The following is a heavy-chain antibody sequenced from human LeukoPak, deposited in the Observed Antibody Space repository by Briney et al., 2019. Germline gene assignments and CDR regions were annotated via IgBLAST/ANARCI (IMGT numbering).Heavy chain of an antibody. CDR1: GYTFTSYD. CDR2: MNPNSGNT. J-gene: IGHJ4*02. Sequence: ASVKVSCKASGYTFTSYDINWVRQATGQGLEWMGWMNPNSGNTGYAQKFQGRVTMTRNTSISTAYMELGSLRSEDTAVYYCARGDFTYYYGSGSYAGFDYWGQGTLVTVSS. CDR3: ARGDFTYYYGSGSYAGFDY. V-gene: IGHV1-8*01. D-gene: IGHD3-10*01.